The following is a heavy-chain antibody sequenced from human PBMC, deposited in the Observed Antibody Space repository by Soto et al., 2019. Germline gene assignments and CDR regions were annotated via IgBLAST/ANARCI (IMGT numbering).Heavy chain of an antibody. J-gene: IGHJ3*02. D-gene: IGHD3-3*01. CDR3: ARHSGGSYYDFWSGYYSAFDI. Sequence: SETLSLTCTVSGGSISSYYWSWIRQPPGKGLEWIGYIYYSGSTNYNPSLKSRVTISVDTSKNQFSLKLSSVTAADTAVYYCARHSGGSYYDFWSGYYSAFDIWGQGTMVTVSS. CDR2: IYYSGST. V-gene: IGHV4-59*08. CDR1: GGSISSYY.